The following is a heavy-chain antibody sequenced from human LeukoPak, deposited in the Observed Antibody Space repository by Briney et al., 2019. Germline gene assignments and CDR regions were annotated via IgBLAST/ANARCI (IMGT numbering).Heavy chain of an antibody. V-gene: IGHV4-59*01. CDR3: ARGIESYGDYGY. D-gene: IGHD4-17*01. CDR1: GGSISGSY. J-gene: IGHJ4*02. CDR2: MYNSGST. Sequence: SETLSLTCTVSGGSISGSYWGWIRQPPGKGLEWIAYMYNSGSTNYNPSLKSRVTISIDTSKNQFSLKLSSPTAADTAIYYCARGIESYGDYGYWGQGILVTVSS.